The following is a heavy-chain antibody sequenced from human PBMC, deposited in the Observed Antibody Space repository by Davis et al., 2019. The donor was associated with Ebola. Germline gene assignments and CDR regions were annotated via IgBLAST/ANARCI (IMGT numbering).Heavy chain of an antibody. CDR1: GVTSSSYV. V-gene: IGHV1-18*01. CDR2: ITAYNGYT. J-gene: IGHJ6*02. Sequence: ASVKVSCKVSGVTSSSYVINWVRQAPGQGLEWMGWITAYNGYTKYAQNFEGRVTMTTDTSTSTAYMELRSLRSDDTAVYYCARGLLDYGEYSGWGMDVWGQGTAVTVSS. D-gene: IGHD4-17*01. CDR3: ARGLLDYGEYSGWGMDV.